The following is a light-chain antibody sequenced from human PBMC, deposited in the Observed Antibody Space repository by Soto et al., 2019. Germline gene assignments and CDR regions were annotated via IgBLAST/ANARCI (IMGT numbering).Light chain of an antibody. Sequence: EIVMTQSPATLSVSPGERATLSCRASQSVSSNLAWYQQKPGQAPRLLIYGASTRATGIPARFSGSGSGTEFTRTISSLQSEDFAVYYCQQYNNWPRVTFGQGTKLEIK. CDR3: QQYNNWPRVT. J-gene: IGKJ2*01. V-gene: IGKV3-15*01. CDR1: QSVSSN. CDR2: GAS.